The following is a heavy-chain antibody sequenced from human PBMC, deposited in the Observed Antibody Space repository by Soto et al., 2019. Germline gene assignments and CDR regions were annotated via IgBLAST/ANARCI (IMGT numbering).Heavy chain of an antibody. Sequence: EVQLLESGGGLVQPGGSLRLSCAASGFTFSSYAMSWVRQAPGKGLEWVSDMSGSGGSTYYADSVKGRFTISRDNSKNTLELQMNRLRAEDTAVYYCASHRGRYYSSGMDVWGQGTTVTVSS. J-gene: IGHJ6*02. V-gene: IGHV3-23*01. CDR1: GFTFSSYA. CDR2: MSGSGGST. CDR3: ASHRGRYYSSGMDV.